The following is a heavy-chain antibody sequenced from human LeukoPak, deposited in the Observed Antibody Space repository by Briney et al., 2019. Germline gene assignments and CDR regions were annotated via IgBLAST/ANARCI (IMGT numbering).Heavy chain of an antibody. D-gene: IGHD4-23*01. CDR1: GGSFSGYY. V-gene: IGHV4-59*01. CDR3: ARDVNSPYYYYYMDV. J-gene: IGHJ6*03. Sequence: PSETLSLTCAVYGGSFSGYYWSWIRQPPGKGLEWIGYIYYSGSTNYNPSLKSRVTISVDTSKNQFSLKLSSVTAAATAVYYCARDVNSPYYYYYMDVWGKGTTVTVSS. CDR2: IYYSGST.